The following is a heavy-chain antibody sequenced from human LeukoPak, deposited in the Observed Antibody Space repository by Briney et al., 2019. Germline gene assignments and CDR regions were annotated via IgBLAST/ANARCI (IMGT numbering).Heavy chain of an antibody. CDR1: GYTFTGYY. D-gene: IGHD3-10*01. CDR3: ARGPMVRGVMLGYFDY. J-gene: IGHJ4*02. V-gene: IGHV1-2*02. CDR2: INPNSGGT. Sequence: ASVTVSCKASGYTFTGYYMHWVRQAPGQGREWMGWINPNSGGTNYAQKFQGRVTMTRDTSISTAYMELRRLRSDDTAVYYCARGPMVRGVMLGYFDYWGQGTLVTVSA.